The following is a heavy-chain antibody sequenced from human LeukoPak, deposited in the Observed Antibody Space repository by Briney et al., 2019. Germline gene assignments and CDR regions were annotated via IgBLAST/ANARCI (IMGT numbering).Heavy chain of an antibody. D-gene: IGHD4-11*01. J-gene: IGHJ4*02. CDR3: ARAFNSIQPLDY. CDR1: GYNFNDYY. Sequence: GASVKVSCKASGYNFNDYYIYWVRQAPGRGLESMGYIHPDGGSTNYAQKFQGRVTMTSDMSTNTVYMELRSLRSEDTAMYYCARAFNSIQPLDYWGQGTLVTVSS. CDR2: IHPDGGST. V-gene: IGHV1-46*02.